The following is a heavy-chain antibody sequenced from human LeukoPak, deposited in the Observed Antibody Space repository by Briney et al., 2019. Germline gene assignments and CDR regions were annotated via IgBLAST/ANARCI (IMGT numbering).Heavy chain of an antibody. J-gene: IGHJ4*02. Sequence: PGGSLRLSCAASGFTFSSYAMSWVRQAPGKGLEWVSAIIGIGGGTHYADSVKGRFTISRDNSKNTRYLQMNSLRAEDTAVYYCAKELYQLLSSFDYWGQGTLVTVSS. CDR1: GFTFSSYA. CDR2: IIGIGGGT. CDR3: AKELYQLLSSFDY. D-gene: IGHD2-2*01. V-gene: IGHV3-23*01.